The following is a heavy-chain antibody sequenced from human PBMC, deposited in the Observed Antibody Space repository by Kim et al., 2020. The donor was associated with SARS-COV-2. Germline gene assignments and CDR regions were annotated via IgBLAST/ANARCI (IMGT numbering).Heavy chain of an antibody. CDR1: GYTFTGYY. V-gene: IGHV1-2*02. Sequence: ASVKVSCKASGYTFTGYYMHWVRQAPGQGLEWMGWINPNSGGTNYAQKFQGRVTMTRDTSISTAYMELSRLRSDDTAVYYCARGDCSSTSCHPDYYYYYMDVWGKGTTVTVSS. J-gene: IGHJ6*03. CDR2: INPNSGGT. D-gene: IGHD2-2*01. CDR3: ARGDCSSTSCHPDYYYYYMDV.